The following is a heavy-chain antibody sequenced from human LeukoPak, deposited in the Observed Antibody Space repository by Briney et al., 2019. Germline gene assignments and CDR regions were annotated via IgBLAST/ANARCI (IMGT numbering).Heavy chain of an antibody. D-gene: IGHD6-19*01. Sequence: ASVKVSCKASGGTFSSYAISWVRQAPGQGLEWMGGIIPIFGTANYAQKFQGRVTITTDESTSTAYMELSSLRSEDTAVYYCAEGHLAGNSSGWLDYWGQGTLVTVSS. CDR2: IIPIFGTA. J-gene: IGHJ4*02. CDR1: GGTFSSYA. CDR3: AEGHLAGNSSGWLDY. V-gene: IGHV1-69*05.